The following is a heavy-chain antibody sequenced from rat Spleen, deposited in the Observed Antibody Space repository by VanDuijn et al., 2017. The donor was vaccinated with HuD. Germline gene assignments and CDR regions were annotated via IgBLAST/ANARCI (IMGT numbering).Heavy chain of an antibody. V-gene: IGHV5-25*01. CDR2: ISTSGTRT. CDR3: ARQFTDDSRYYFDS. CDR1: GFNFKNHY. Sequence: EVQLVESGGGLVQPGRSLKLSCAASGFNFKNHYMAWVRQAPKKGLEWVATISTSGTRTYFLDSVKGRFTISRDNAEGSLYLQMNSLKSEDTATYFCARQFTDDSRYYFDSWGQGVVVIVSS. D-gene: IGHD1-12*01. J-gene: IGHJ2*01.